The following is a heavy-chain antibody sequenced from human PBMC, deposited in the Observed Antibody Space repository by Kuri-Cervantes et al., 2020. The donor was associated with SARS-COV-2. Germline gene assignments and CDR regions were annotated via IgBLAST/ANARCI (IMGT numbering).Heavy chain of an antibody. CDR2: IYYSGST. V-gene: IGHV4-38-2*01. Sequence: GSLRLSCAVSGYSISSGYYWGWIRQPPGKRLEWIGSIYYSGSTYYNPSLKSRVTISVDTSKNQFSLKLSSVTAADTAVYYCARQEVVAATNWFDPWGQGTLVTVSS. D-gene: IGHD2-15*01. CDR1: GYSISSGYY. CDR3: ARQEVVAATNWFDP. J-gene: IGHJ5*02.